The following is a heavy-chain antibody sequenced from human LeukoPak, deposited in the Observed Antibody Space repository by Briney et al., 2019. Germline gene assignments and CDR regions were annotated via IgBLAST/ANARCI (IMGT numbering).Heavy chain of an antibody. CDR3: ARFQLPRQGYYYYYGMDV. Sequence: PSGTLSLTCAVSGGSISSSNWWSWVRQPPGKGLEWIGEIYHSGSTNYNPSLKSRVTISVDKSKNQFSLKLSSVTAADTAVYYCARFQLPRQGYYYYYGMDVWGQGTTVTVSS. J-gene: IGHJ6*02. CDR1: GGSISSSNW. V-gene: IGHV4-4*02. D-gene: IGHD1-26*01. CDR2: IYHSGST.